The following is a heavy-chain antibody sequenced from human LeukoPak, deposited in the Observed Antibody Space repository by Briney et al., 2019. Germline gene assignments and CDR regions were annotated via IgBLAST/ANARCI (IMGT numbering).Heavy chain of an antibody. D-gene: IGHD3-10*01. J-gene: IGHJ5*02. CDR3: ARGEMVRGVINP. CDR1: GGSLSSGGYS. CDR2: IYHSGST. V-gene: IGHV4-30-2*01. Sequence: SETLSLTCAVSGGSLSSGGYSWGWIRQPPGKGLEWIGYIYHSGSTYYNPSLKSRVTISVDRSKNQFSLKLSSVTAADTAVCYCARGEMVRGVINPWGQGTLVTVSS.